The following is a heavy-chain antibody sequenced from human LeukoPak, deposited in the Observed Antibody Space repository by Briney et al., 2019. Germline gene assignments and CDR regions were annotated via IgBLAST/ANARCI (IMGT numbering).Heavy chain of an antibody. CDR3: ARDRSSGYQLGGAFDI. V-gene: IGHV3-21*01. CDR2: ISSSSSYI. D-gene: IGHD3-22*01. Sequence: GGSLRLSCAASGFTFSSYSMNWVRQAPGKGLEWVSSISSSSSYIYYADSVKGRFTISRDNAKNSLYLQMNSLRAEDTAVYYCARDRSSGYQLGGAFDIWGQGTMVTVSS. J-gene: IGHJ3*02. CDR1: GFTFSSYS.